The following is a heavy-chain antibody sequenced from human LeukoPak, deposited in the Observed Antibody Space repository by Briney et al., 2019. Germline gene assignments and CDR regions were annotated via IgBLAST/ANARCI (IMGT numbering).Heavy chain of an antibody. CDR2: IRQDGGEK. V-gene: IGHV3-7*01. Sequence: GGSLRLSCAVSGFTFTDYWMNWVRQAPGKGLERVASIRQDGGEKSYVDSVKGRFTISRDNTKNSLYLQINSLRAEDTAVYYCARDGTAAGLYFHLWGQGTLVTVSS. J-gene: IGHJ4*01. CDR3: ARDGTAAGLYFHL. D-gene: IGHD6-13*01. CDR1: GFTFTDYW.